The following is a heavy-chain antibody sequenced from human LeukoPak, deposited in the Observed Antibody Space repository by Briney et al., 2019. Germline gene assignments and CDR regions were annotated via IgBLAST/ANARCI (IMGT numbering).Heavy chain of an antibody. Sequence: GGPLRLSCAASGFTFSSYAMSWVRQAPGKGLEWVSAISGSGGSTYYADSVKGRFTISRDNSKNTLYLQMNSLRAEDTAVYYCAKDIQPYHYGSGTFDYWGQGTLVTVSS. CDR3: AKDIQPYHYGSGTFDY. CDR1: GFTFSSYA. D-gene: IGHD3-10*01. V-gene: IGHV3-23*01. J-gene: IGHJ4*02. CDR2: ISGSGGST.